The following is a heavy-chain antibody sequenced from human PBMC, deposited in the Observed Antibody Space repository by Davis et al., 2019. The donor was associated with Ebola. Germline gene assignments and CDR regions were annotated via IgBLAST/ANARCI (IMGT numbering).Heavy chain of an antibody. V-gene: IGHV1-18*01. CDR2: ISAYNGNT. Sequence: ASVKVSCKTSGYTFTNYAMNWVRQAPGQGLEWMGWISAYNGNTNYAQKVQGRVTMTTDTSTGTAYLDLRSLRSDDTAVYFCARTSIVGTTTTASDIWGQGTLVTVSS. CDR1: GYTFTNYA. D-gene: IGHD1-26*01. CDR3: ARTSIVGTTTTASDI. J-gene: IGHJ3*02.